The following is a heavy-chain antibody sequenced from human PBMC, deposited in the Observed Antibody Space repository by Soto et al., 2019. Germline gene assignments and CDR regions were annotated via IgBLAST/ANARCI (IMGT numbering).Heavy chain of an antibody. CDR2: ISYDGSNK. J-gene: IGHJ6*02. V-gene: IGHV3-30-3*01. D-gene: IGHD3-9*01. Sequence: GGSLRLSCAASGFTFSSYAMHWVRQAPGKGLEWVAVISYDGSNKYYADSVKGRFTISRDNSKNTLYLQMNSLRAEDTAVYYCARDRAPPSGYDILTGDFPPLGYYYYYGMDVWGQGTTVTV. CDR1: GFTFSSYA. CDR3: ARDRAPPSGYDILTGDFPPLGYYYYYGMDV.